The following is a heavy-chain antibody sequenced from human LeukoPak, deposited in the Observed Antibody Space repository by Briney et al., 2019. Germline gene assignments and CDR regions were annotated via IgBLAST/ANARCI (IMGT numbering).Heavy chain of an antibody. D-gene: IGHD2-8*01. CDR1: GFTFSSYE. CDR3: ASLYCTNGVRYTNWFDP. Sequence: GGSLRLSCAASGFTFSSYEMNWVRQAPGKGLEWVSYISSSGSTIYYADSVKGRFTISRDNAKNSLYLQMNSLRAEDTAVYYCASLYCTNGVRYTNWFDPWGQGTLVTVSS. V-gene: IGHV3-48*03. J-gene: IGHJ5*02. CDR2: ISSSGSTI.